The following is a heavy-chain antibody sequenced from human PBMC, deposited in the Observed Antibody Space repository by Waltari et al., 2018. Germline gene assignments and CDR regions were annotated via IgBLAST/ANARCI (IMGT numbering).Heavy chain of an antibody. CDR2: IKQDGSKK. Sequence: EVQVVESGGGLVQPGGSLRLSCAASGFTFSNSWMDWVRQAPGKGLGWGANIKQDGSKKNYVDSVKGRFTIFRDNTKNSLYLQMNSLRAEDTAVYYCSKNLDVWGPGTTVTVSS. V-gene: IGHV3-7*01. CDR3: SKNLDV. J-gene: IGHJ6*02. CDR1: GFTFSNSW.